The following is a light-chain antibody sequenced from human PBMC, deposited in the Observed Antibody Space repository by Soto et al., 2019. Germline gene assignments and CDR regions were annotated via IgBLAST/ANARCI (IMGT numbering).Light chain of an antibody. CDR2: LNSDGSH. J-gene: IGLJ3*02. CDR3: QTWGTGTWV. V-gene: IGLV4-69*01. Sequence: QAVVTQSPSASASLGASVKLTCTLSSGHSSSAIAWHQQQPEKGPRFLMRLNSDGSHYKGDGIPDRFSGSSSGAERYLTISSLQSEDEAAYYCQTWGTGTWVFGGGTKLTVL. CDR1: SGHSSSA.